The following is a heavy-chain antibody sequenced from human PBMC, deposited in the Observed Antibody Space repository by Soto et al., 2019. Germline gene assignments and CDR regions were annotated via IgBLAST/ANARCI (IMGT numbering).Heavy chain of an antibody. CDR2: ISAYNGNT. CDR3: ARSSTYDYVWGSYFH. CDR1: GYTFTSYG. J-gene: IGHJ4*02. D-gene: IGHD3-16*01. Sequence: GASVKVSCKASGYTFTSYGISWVRQAPGQGLEWMGWISAYNGNTNYAQKLQGRVTMTTDTSTSTAYMELRSLRSDDTAVYYCARSSTYDYVWGSYFHWGQGTLVTVSS. V-gene: IGHV1-18*01.